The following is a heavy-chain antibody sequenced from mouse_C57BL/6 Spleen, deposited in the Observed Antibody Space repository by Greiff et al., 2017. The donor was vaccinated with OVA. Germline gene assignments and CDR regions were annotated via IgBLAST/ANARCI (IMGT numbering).Heavy chain of an antibody. J-gene: IGHJ3*01. V-gene: IGHV1-55*01. CDR1: GYTFTSYW. CDR3: ARGGSNYVSGLAY. D-gene: IGHD2-5*01. CDR2: IYPGSGST. Sequence: QVQLQQPGAELVKPGASVKMSCKASGYTFTSYWITWVKQRPGQGLEWIGDIYPGSGSTNYNEKFKSKATLTVDTSSSTAYMQLSSLTSEDSAVDDSARGGSNYVSGLAYWGQGTLVTVSA.